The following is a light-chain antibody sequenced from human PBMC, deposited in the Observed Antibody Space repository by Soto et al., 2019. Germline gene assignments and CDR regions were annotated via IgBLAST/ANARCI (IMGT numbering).Light chain of an antibody. J-gene: IGKJ5*01. CDR3: QQRYISPLT. CDR1: QSISNR. CDR2: GSS. Sequence: DIQMTQSPATLSSSVVEIAALSVMASQSISNRLAWYQQKPGQAPKVLIYGSSSLPSGVPSRFSGSGSGTDFTLTISSLQLEDFAPYYCQQRYISPLTFGQGTRLEIK. V-gene: IGKV1-39*01.